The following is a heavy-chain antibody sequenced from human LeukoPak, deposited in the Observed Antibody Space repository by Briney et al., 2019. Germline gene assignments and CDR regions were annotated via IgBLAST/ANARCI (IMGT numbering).Heavy chain of an antibody. CDR3: ARGLSRGFDN. Sequence: SETLSLTCTVSGGSISNDYWSWIRQPPGKGLEWIGYIYYSGSTNYNPSLKSRVTISVDTSKNQFSLKLSSVTAADTAVYYCARGLSRGFDNWGQGTLVTVSS. CDR1: GGSISNDY. CDR2: IYYSGST. V-gene: IGHV4-59*01. J-gene: IGHJ4*02.